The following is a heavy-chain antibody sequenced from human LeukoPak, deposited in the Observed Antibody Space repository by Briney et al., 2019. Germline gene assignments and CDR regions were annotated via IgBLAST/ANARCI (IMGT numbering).Heavy chain of an antibody. CDR2: IIPIFGTA. J-gene: IGHJ6*03. CDR3: ARADIVVVPAANSVSGEPDYYYYYMDV. Sequence: ASVKVSCKASGGTFSSYAISWMRQAPGQGLEWMGGIIPIFGTANYAQKFQGRVTITTDESTSTAYMELSSLRSEDTAVYYCARADIVVVPAANSVSGEPDYYYYYMDVWGIGTTVTVSS. CDR1: GGTFSSYA. V-gene: IGHV1-69*05. D-gene: IGHD2-2*01.